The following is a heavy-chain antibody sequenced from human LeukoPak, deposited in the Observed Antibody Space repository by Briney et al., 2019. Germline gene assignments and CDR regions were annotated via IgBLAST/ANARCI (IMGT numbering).Heavy chain of an antibody. D-gene: IGHD6-13*01. CDR3: ARDVQSSSWYANDY. Sequence: GGSLRLSCAASGFTFSTYSMNWVRQAPGKGLEWVSYISFSSTTIYYADSVKGRFTISRDNDKNSLYLQMNTLRAEDTAVYYCARDVQSSSWYANDYWGQGTLVTVSS. J-gene: IGHJ4*02. V-gene: IGHV3-48*01. CDR2: ISFSSTTI. CDR1: GFTFSTYS.